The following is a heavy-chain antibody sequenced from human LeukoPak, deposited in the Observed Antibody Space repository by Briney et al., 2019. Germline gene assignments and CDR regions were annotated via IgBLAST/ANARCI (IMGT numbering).Heavy chain of an antibody. CDR2: IYYSGST. Sequence: SETLSLTCTVSGGSISSYYWSWIRQPPGKGLEWIGYIYYSGSTNYNPSLKSRVTISVDTSKNQFSLKLSSVTAADTAVYYCAKEISDSGYSSGWPYYYYYYYMDVWGKGTTVTVSS. J-gene: IGHJ6*03. CDR1: GGSISSYY. CDR3: AKEISDSGYSSGWPYYYYYYYMDV. V-gene: IGHV4-59*01. D-gene: IGHD6-19*01.